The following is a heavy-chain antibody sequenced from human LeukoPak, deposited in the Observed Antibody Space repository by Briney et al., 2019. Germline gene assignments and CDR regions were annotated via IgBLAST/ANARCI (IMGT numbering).Heavy chain of an antibody. CDR1: GFTVSSDY. CDR3: LDNWNYGGFYMDV. J-gene: IGHJ6*03. Sequence: GGSLRLSCAASGFTVSSDYMSWVRQAPGMGREWVSVINSGGSTYYADSVTGRFTISRDNSKNTLYLQMNSLRDEDTAVYYCLDNWNYGGFYMDVWGKGTTATVSS. V-gene: IGHV3-53*01. CDR2: INSGGST. D-gene: IGHD1-7*01.